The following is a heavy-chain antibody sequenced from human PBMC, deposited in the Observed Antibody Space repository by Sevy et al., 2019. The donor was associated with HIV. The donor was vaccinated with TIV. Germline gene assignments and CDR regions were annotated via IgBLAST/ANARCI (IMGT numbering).Heavy chain of an antibody. CDR3: ARDFVSSGWYWGVDY. CDR2: ISSSSSYI. V-gene: IGHV3-21*01. J-gene: IGHJ4*02. CDR1: GFTFSSYA. D-gene: IGHD6-19*01. Sequence: GGSLRLSCAASGFTFSSYAMHWVRQAPGKGLEWVSSISSSSSYIYYADSVKGRFTISRDNAKNSLYLQMNSLRAEDTAVYYCARDFVSSGWYWGVDYWGQGTLVTVSS.